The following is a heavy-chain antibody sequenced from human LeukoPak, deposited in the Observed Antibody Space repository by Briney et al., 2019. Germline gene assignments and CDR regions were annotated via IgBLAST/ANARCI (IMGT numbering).Heavy chain of an antibody. D-gene: IGHD3-22*01. V-gene: IGHV3-23*01. CDR1: GFTFSSYS. Sequence: PGGSLRLSCAASGFTFSSYSMNWVRQAPGKELEWVSAISGSGGSTYYADSVKGRFTISRDNSKNTLYLQMNSLRAEDTAVYYCAKERPYDSSGYYDAPLDYWGQGTLVTVSS. CDR2: ISGSGGST. J-gene: IGHJ4*02. CDR3: AKERPYDSSGYYDAPLDY.